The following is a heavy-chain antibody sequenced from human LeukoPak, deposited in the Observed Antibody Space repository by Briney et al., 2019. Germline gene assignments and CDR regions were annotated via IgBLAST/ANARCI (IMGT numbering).Heavy chain of an antibody. CDR3: ARGSPQGFDP. V-gene: IGHV3-33*01. CDR1: GFTFSSYG. Sequence: PGGSLRLSCAASGFTFSSYGMHWVRKTPGKGLEWVAVIWYDGSNKYYADSVKGRFTISRDNSKNTLYLQMNSLRAEDTAVYYCARGSPQGFDPWGQGTLVTVSS. CDR2: IWYDGSNK. J-gene: IGHJ5*02.